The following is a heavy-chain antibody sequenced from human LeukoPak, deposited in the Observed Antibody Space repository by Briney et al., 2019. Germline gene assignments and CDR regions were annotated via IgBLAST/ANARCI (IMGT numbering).Heavy chain of an antibody. CDR3: ARAHRYRASGWLNDY. Sequence: GESLKISCKGSGYSFTSYWIGWVRQLPGKGLEWMGIIYPGDSDTRYSPSFQGQVTISADKSISTAYLQWSSLKASDTAMYYCARAHRYRASGWLNDYWGQGTLVTVSS. CDR1: GYSFTSYW. CDR2: IYPGDSDT. J-gene: IGHJ4*02. V-gene: IGHV5-51*01. D-gene: IGHD6-19*01.